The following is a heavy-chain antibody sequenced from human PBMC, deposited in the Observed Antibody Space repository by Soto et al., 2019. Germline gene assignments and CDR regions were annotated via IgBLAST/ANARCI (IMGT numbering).Heavy chain of an antibody. V-gene: IGHV1-69*01. CDR1: GGTFSSYA. CDR2: LIPIFGTA. Sequence: QVQLVQSGAEVQKPGSSVKVSCKASGGTFSSYAISWVRQAPGQGLEWMGGLIPIFGTANYAQKFQGRVTITADESPSTAYMELSSLRAEDTAVYYCARAGRDDFLSGRADYWGQGTLVTVSS. D-gene: IGHD3-3*01. J-gene: IGHJ4*02. CDR3: ARAGRDDFLSGRADY.